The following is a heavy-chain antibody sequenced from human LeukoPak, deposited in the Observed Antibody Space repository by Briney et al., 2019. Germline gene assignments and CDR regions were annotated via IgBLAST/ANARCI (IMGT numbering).Heavy chain of an antibody. CDR3: ARVPDILTGYYPFDY. CDR2: IYPGDSDT. CDR1: GYSFTSYW. Sequence: GESPKISFKGSGYSFTSYWIGWVRQMPGKGLEWMGIIYPGDSDTRYSPSFQGQVTISADKSISTAYLQWSSLKASDTAMYYCARVPDILTGYYPFDYWGQGTLVTVSS. V-gene: IGHV5-51*01. D-gene: IGHD3-9*01. J-gene: IGHJ4*02.